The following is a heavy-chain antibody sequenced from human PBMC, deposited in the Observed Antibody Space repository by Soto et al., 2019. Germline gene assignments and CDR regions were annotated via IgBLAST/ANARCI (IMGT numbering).Heavy chain of an antibody. CDR3: AIDLPPVDY. J-gene: IGHJ4*02. Sequence: QIQLVQSGAEVKKPGASVKVSCKASGDTFSSYHITWVRQDPGQGLEWMGWISAYNGNTNDAQNLQGRVTMTTDPSTSTAYMELRSLRSDDTAVYYCAIDLPPVDYWGQGTLVTVSS. CDR2: ISAYNGNT. V-gene: IGHV1-18*01. CDR1: GDTFSSYH.